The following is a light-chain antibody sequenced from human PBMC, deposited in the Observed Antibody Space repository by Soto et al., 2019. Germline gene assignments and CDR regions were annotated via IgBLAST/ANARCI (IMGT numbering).Light chain of an antibody. CDR3: KKRTRWHMT. Sequence: EIVLTRSPATLSLSPVDRATLSCRASPSVANFVAWYQQKPGQAPRLLIYGASSRATGIQDRFSGSGSGKDYTITISSIENEDFEVYYCKKRTRWHMTCGQGKRRELK. V-gene: IGKV3D-11*02. CDR2: GAS. CDR1: PSVANF. J-gene: IGKJ5*01.